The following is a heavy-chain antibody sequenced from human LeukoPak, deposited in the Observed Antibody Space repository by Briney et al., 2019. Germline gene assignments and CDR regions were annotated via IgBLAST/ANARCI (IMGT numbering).Heavy chain of an antibody. V-gene: IGHV4-38-2*02. CDR2: IYHSGST. CDR3: ARERDIVVVPAADNWFDP. Sequence: PSETLSLTCTVSGYSISSGYYWGWIRQPPGKGLEWIGSIYHSGSTYYNPSLKSRVTISVDTSKNQFSLKLSSVTAADTAVYYCARERDIVVVPAADNWFDPWGQGTLVTVSP. CDR1: GYSISSGYY. D-gene: IGHD2-2*01. J-gene: IGHJ5*02.